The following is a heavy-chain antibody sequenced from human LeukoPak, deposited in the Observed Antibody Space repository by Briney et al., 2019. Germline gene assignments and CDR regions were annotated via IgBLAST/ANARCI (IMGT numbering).Heavy chain of an antibody. Sequence: SETLSLTCTVSGGSISSYYWSWIRQPPGKGLEWIWYIYYSGSTNYNPSLKSRVTISVDTSKNQFSLKLSSVTAADTAVYYCARGRVGIVVVPAAIFGRRGWFDPWGQGTLGTVSS. V-gene: IGHV4-59*12. D-gene: IGHD2-2*02. CDR1: GGSISSYY. CDR3: ARGRVGIVVVPAAIFGRRGWFDP. J-gene: IGHJ5*02. CDR2: IYYSGST.